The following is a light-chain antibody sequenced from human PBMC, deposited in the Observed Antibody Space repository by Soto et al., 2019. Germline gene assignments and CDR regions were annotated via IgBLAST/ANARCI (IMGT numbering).Light chain of an antibody. CDR3: SSYAGSNKSV. CDR2: GVS. J-gene: IGLJ1*01. Sequence: QSVLTQPPSASGSPGQSVTISCTGTSSDVGGYNYVSWYQQYAGKAPKLMISGVSKRPSGVPDRFSGSKSGNTASLTVSGLQAEDEADYYCSSYAGSNKSVFGTGTKGTVL. V-gene: IGLV2-8*01. CDR1: SSDVGGYNY.